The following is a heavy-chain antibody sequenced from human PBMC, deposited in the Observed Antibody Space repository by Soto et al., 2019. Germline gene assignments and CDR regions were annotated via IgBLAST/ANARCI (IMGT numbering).Heavy chain of an antibody. D-gene: IGHD3-9*01. J-gene: IGHJ6*03. CDR1: GFTFSDYY. V-gene: IGHV3-11*01. CDR2: ISSSGSTI. Sequence: GGSLRLSCAASGFTFSDYYMSWIRQAPGKGLEWVSYISSSGSTIYYADSVKGRFTISRDNAKNSLYLQMNSLRAEDTAVYYCARVAYDIPKGGHSKYYYYMDVWGKGTTVTVSS. CDR3: ARVAYDIPKGGHSKYYYYMDV.